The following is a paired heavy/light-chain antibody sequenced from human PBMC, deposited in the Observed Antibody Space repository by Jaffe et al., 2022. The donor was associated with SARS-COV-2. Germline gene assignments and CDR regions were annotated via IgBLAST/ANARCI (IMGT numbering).Light chain of an antibody. CDR3: QHYGGSSRT. V-gene: IGKV3-20*01. Sequence: EIVLTQSPGTLSLSPGERATLSCRASQSVTSNYLAWYQQKPGQAPRLLIYGASSRATDIPDRFSGSGSGTDFTLTISRLEPEDFAVYYCQHYGGSSRTFGQGTKVEI. CDR1: QSVTSNY. J-gene: IGKJ1*01. CDR2: GAS.
Heavy chain of an antibody. CDR2: ISGSGGNT. V-gene: IGHV3-23*04. Sequence: EVQLVESGGALIQPGGSLRLSCAASGFTFSNYVMTWVRQAPGKGLEWVSGISGSGGNTYYADAVKGRFTISRDNSKNTLHLQMNSLRAEDTAVYYCAKDQRNSWFTASDYWGQGTLVTVSS. CDR1: GFTFSNYV. J-gene: IGHJ4*02. CDR3: AKDQRNSWFTASDY. D-gene: IGHD6-13*01.